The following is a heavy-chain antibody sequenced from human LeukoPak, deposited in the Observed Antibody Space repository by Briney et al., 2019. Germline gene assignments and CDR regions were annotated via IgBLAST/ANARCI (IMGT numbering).Heavy chain of an antibody. CDR2: IYHSGST. D-gene: IGHD3-22*01. V-gene: IGHV4-30-2*01. CDR3: ASRVRTSGYYSNSTFDY. CDR1: GGSISSGGYY. Sequence: SETLSLTCTVSGGSISSGGYYWSWIRQPPGKGLEWIGYIYHSGSTYYNPSLKSRVTISVDRSKNQFSLKLSSVTAADTAVYYCASRVRTSGYYSNSTFDYWGQGTLVTVSS. J-gene: IGHJ4*02.